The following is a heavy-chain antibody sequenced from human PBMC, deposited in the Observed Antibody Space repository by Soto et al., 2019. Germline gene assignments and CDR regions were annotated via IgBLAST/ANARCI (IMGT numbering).Heavy chain of an antibody. CDR3: AKDWGYSSSWSPFDY. Sequence: GGSLRLSCAASGFTFSSYAMSWVRQAPGKGLEWVSAISGSGGSTYYADSVKGRFTISRDNSKNTLYLQMNSLRAEDTAVYYCAKDWGYSSSWSPFDYWGQGTLVTVSS. V-gene: IGHV3-23*01. D-gene: IGHD6-13*01. CDR2: ISGSGGST. J-gene: IGHJ4*02. CDR1: GFTFSSYA.